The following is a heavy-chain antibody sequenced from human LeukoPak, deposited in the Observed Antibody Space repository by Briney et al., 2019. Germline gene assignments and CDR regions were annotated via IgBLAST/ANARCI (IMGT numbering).Heavy chain of an antibody. V-gene: IGHV4-59*01. CDR2: IYYSGST. Sequence: SSETLSLTCTVSGGSISSYYWSWIRQPPGEGVERIGYIYYSGSTHYNPSLKSRVTISVDTTKNQFSLKLSSVTAADTAVYYCARGMMTYYYYTDVWGKGTTVTVSS. J-gene: IGHJ6*03. D-gene: IGHD3-16*01. CDR3: ARGMMTYYYYTDV. CDR1: GGSISSYY.